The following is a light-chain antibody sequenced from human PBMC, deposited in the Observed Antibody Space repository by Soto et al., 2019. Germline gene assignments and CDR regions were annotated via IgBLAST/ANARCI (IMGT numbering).Light chain of an antibody. CDR3: QQYYSSPFT. Sequence: DIVMTQSPDSLAVSLGERATINCKSSQSVLYRSNNNNYLAWYQHKPGQPPKLLIYWASTRESGVPDRFSGSGSGTDFTLTITSLQAEDVAVYYCQQYYSSPFTFGPGTKVDIK. CDR1: QSVLYRSNNNNY. J-gene: IGKJ3*01. V-gene: IGKV4-1*01. CDR2: WAS.